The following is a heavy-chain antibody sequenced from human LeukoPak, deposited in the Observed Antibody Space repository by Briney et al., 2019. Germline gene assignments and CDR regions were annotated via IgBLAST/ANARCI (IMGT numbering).Heavy chain of an antibody. CDR1: GGTCSSYA. D-gene: IGHD1-26*01. J-gene: IGHJ6*03. V-gene: IGHV1-69*06. Sequence: GASVKVSCKASGGTCSSYAISWVRQAPGQGLGWMGGIIAIFGTANYAQKFQGRLTITADKSTSTAYMELSSLRSEDTAVYYCARDAVGATRYYYYYYMDVWGKGTTVTVSS. CDR2: IIAIFGTA. CDR3: ARDAVGATRYYYYYYMDV.